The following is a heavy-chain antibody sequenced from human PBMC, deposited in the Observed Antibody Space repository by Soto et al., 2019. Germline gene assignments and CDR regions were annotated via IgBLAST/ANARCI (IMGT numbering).Heavy chain of an antibody. J-gene: IGHJ4*02. CDR3: ARHDTPYGSESYRDY. Sequence: SETLSLTCTVSGGSISSYYWSWIRQPPGKGLEWIGYIYYSGSTNYNPSLKSRVTISVDTSKNQFSLKLSSVTAADTAVYYCARHDTPYGSESYRDYWGQGDLVT. CDR2: IYYSGST. CDR1: GGSISSYY. V-gene: IGHV4-59*08. D-gene: IGHD3-10*01.